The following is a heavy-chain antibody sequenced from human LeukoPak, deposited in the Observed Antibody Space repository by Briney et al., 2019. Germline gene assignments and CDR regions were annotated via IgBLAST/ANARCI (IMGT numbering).Heavy chain of an antibody. CDR3: ARYILKKGGVFDY. Sequence: PSETLSLTCTVSGGSISSYYWSWIRQPPGKGLEWIGYIYYSGSTNYNPSLKSRVTISVDTSKKQFSLKLNSVTAADTAVYYCARYILKKGGVFDYWGQGTLVTVSS. CDR2: IYYSGST. J-gene: IGHJ4*02. CDR1: GGSISSYY. V-gene: IGHV4-59*08. D-gene: IGHD3-16*01.